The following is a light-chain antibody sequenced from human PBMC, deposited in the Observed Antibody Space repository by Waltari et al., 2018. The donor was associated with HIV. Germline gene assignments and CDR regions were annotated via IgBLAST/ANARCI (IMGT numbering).Light chain of an antibody. CDR3: SAWDDSLSGRV. Sequence: QSVLTQPHSASGTPGQRVTISCSGRSSNIGTNYIYWYQQLPGTSPKLLIYRNSQRPSGVPDRFSGSKAGTSASLAISDLRSEDEADYYCSAWDDSLSGRVFGGGTKLTVL. V-gene: IGLV1-47*01. CDR2: RNS. CDR1: SSNIGTNY. J-gene: IGLJ3*02.